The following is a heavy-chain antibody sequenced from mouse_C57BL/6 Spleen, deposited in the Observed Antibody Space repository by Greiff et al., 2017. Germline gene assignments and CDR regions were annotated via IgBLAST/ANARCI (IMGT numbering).Heavy chain of an antibody. CDR3: ARQSHLDY. V-gene: IGHV5-9*01. Sequence: EVMLVESGGGLVKPGGSLKLSCAASGFTFSSYTMSWVRQTPEKRLEWVATISGGGGNTYYPDSVKGRFTISRDNAKNTLYLQMSSLGSEDTALYYCARQSHLDYWGQGTTLTVSS. CDR2: ISGGGGNT. J-gene: IGHJ2*01. CDR1: GFTFSSYT.